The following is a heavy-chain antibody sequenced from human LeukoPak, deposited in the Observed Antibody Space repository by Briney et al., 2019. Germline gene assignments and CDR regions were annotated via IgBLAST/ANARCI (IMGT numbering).Heavy chain of an antibody. J-gene: IGHJ4*02. V-gene: IGHV5-51*01. CDR1: GYSFTSYW. CDR3: AREEYDSSGYYSSFDY. CDR2: IYPGDSDT. D-gene: IGHD3-22*01. Sequence: GESLKISCKGSGYSFTSYWIGRVRQMPGKGLEWMGIIYPGDSDTRYSPSFQGQVTISADKSISTAYLQWSSLKASDTAMYYCAREEYDSSGYYSSFDYWGQGTLVTVSS.